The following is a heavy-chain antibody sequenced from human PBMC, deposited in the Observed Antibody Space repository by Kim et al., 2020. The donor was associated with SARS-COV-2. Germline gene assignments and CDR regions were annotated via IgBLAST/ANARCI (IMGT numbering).Heavy chain of an antibody. V-gene: IGHV4-59*01. D-gene: IGHD3-10*01. CDR2: IYYSGST. J-gene: IGHJ6*01. CDR3: ARDRYETMVRGVMFHYYY. Sequence: SETLSLTCTVSGGSISRYYWSWIRQPPGKGLEWIGYIYYSGSTNYNPSLKSRVTISVDTSKNQFSLKLSSVTAADTAVYYCARDRYETMVRGVMFHYYY. CDR1: GGSISRYY.